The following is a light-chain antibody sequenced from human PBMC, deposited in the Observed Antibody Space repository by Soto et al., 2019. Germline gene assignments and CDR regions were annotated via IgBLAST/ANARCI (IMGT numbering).Light chain of an antibody. J-gene: IGKJ1*01. Sequence: EIVLTQSPATLSSFPGDRVTLSCRASQYINTRLAWYQHRPGQAPRLLIYQTSIRAAGIPARFSASGSGTDVTLTISDVQPEDFALDDCHQRQSWPRTFGQGTKVDI. V-gene: IGKV3-11*01. CDR2: QTS. CDR3: HQRQSWPRT. CDR1: QYINTR.